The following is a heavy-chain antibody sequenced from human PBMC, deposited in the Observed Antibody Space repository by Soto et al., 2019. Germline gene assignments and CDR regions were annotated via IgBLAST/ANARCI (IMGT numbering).Heavy chain of an antibody. CDR1: GYTFTTYG. V-gene: IGHV1-18*01. CDR2: ISASNGNI. J-gene: IGHJ4*02. Sequence: QVQLVQSGAEVKKPGASVRVSCKASGYTFTTYGISWVRQAPGQGLKWMGWISASNGNIYYGQKFQGRVTMTTDSFTSTAYMELSSLTSDDTAVYYCARALPYSSSGDSWGRGTLVTVSS. D-gene: IGHD6-13*01. CDR3: ARALPYSSSGDS.